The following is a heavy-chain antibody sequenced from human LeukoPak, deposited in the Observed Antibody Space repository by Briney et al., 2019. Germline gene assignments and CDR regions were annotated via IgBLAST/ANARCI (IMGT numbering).Heavy chain of an antibody. CDR3: ARDGLGSAFDY. Sequence: GGSLRLSCAASGFTLSSYWMTWVRQAPGKGLEWVANIKQDGSEEYYVDSVKGRFTISRDNAKNSLYLQMNSLRAEDTAVYYCARDGLGSAFDYWAQGTLVTVSS. D-gene: IGHD3/OR15-3a*01. CDR2: IKQDGSEE. V-gene: IGHV3-7*01. CDR1: GFTLSSYW. J-gene: IGHJ4*02.